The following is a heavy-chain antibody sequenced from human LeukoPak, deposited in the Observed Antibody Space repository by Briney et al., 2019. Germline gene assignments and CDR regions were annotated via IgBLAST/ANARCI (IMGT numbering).Heavy chain of an antibody. CDR3: AKGMIVVVPFDY. CDR1: GFTFSSYA. D-gene: IGHD3-22*01. V-gene: IGHV3-23*01. J-gene: IGHJ4*02. CDR2: ISGSGGST. Sequence: GGSLRLSCAASGFTFSSYAMSWVRQAPGKGLEWVSAISGSGGSTYYADSGEGRFTISRDNSKNTLYLQMNSLRAEDTAVYYCAKGMIVVVPFDYWGQGTLVTVSS.